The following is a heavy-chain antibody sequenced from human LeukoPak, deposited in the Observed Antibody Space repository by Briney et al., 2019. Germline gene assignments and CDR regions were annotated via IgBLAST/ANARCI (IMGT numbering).Heavy chain of an antibody. Sequence: SETLSLTCTVSGGSISSSSYYWGWIRQPPGKGLEWIGSIYYSGSTYYNPSLKSRVTVSVDTSKNQFSMKLSSVTDADTAVYYCGSQYSSSSFFSYYYYGMDVWAKGPRSPSP. CDR3: GSQYSSSSFFSYYYYGMDV. CDR2: IYYSGST. V-gene: IGHV4-39*01. D-gene: IGHD6-6*01. J-gene: IGHJ6*02. CDR1: GGSISSSSYY.